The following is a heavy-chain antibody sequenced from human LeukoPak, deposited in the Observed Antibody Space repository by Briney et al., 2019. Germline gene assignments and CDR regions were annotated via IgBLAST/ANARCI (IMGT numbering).Heavy chain of an antibody. CDR2: IYPGDSDT. CDR3: ARRGSYDSSGYYQEYYFDY. Sequence: GESLKISCKGSGYSFTSYWIGWVRQMPGKGLEWIGIIYPGDSDTRYSPSFQGQVTISADKPISTAYLQWSSLKASDTAMYYCARRGSYDSSGYYQEYYFDYWGQGTLVTVSS. J-gene: IGHJ4*02. CDR1: GYSFTSYW. D-gene: IGHD3-22*01. V-gene: IGHV5-51*01.